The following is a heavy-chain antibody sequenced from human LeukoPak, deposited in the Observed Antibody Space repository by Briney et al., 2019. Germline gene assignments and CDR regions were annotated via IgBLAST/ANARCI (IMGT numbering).Heavy chain of an antibody. D-gene: IGHD3-16*01. CDR2: ISWNSGSI. V-gene: IGHV3-9*03. J-gene: IGHJ4*02. CDR3: AKEQDGGFDY. Sequence: GSSLRLSCAASGFTFDDYAMHWVRQAPGKGLEWVSGISWNSGSIGYADSVKGRLTISRDNAKNSLYLQMNSLRAEDMALYYCAKEQDGGFDYWGQGTLVTVSS. CDR1: GFTFDDYA.